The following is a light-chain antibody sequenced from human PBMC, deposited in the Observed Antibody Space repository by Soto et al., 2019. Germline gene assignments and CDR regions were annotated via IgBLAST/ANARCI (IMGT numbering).Light chain of an antibody. CDR1: QSVVNY. J-gene: IGKJ4*01. CDR3: QQRSNWPLT. Sequence: EIVLTQSPVTLSLSLGERATLSCRASQSVVNYLAWYQQKPGQAPRLLIYDASKRATGIPARFSGSGYGKDFTLTISSLETEDFAIYYCQQRSNWPLTFGGGTKVEIK. V-gene: IGKV3-11*01. CDR2: DAS.